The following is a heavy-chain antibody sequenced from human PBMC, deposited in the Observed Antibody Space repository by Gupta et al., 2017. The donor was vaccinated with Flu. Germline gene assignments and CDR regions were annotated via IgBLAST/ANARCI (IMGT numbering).Heavy chain of an antibody. CDR1: GGSFSGYY. D-gene: IGHD3-3*01. CDR2: INHSGST. Sequence: QVQLQQWGAGLLKPSETLSLTCAVYGGSFSGYYWSWIRQPPGKGLEWIGEINHSGSTNYNPSLKSRVTISVDTSKNQFSLKLSSVTAADTAVYYCARVRYDFWSGYLPKWFDPWGQGTLVTVSS. V-gene: IGHV4-34*01. CDR3: ARVRYDFWSGYLPKWFDP. J-gene: IGHJ5*02.